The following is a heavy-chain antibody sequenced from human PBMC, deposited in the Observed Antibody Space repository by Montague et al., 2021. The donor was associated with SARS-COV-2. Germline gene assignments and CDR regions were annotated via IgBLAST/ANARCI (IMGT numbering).Heavy chain of an antibody. CDR2: ISDSGGST. CDR1: GFIFSVYG. D-gene: IGHD3-9*01. V-gene: IGHV3-23*01. Sequence: SLRLSCAASGFIFSVYGMSWVRQAPGKGLEWASGISDSGGSTYYADSVKGRFTISRDNSKNTLYLQMNSLRAEDTAVYYCAKRGVRYQRGVWYYFDYWGQGTLVTVSS. J-gene: IGHJ4*02. CDR3: AKRGVRYQRGVWYYFDY.